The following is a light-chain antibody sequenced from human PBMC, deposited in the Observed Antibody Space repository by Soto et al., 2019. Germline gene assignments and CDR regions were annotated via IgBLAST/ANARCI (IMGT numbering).Light chain of an antibody. CDR3: QQYGGSPIT. CDR2: GAS. Sequence: IVLTQSPGTLSLSPGERVTLACRASQSVTTRLAWYQHKPGQAPTVLMSGASNRASGVPVRFSGSGAGTDFTLTITRLEPEDFALYYCQQYGGSPITFGLGTRLEIK. J-gene: IGKJ5*01. CDR1: QSVTTR. V-gene: IGKV3-20*01.